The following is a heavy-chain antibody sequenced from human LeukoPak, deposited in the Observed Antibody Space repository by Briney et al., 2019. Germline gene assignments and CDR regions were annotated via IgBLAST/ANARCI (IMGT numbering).Heavy chain of an antibody. CDR1: GYTFTGYY. Sequence: GASVKVSCKASGYTFTGYYMHWVRRAPGQGLEWMGWINPNSGGTNYAQKFQGRVTMTRDTSISTAYMELSRLRSDDTAVYYCARVTRIAARSLDYWGQGTLVTVSS. CDR3: ARVTRIAARSLDY. D-gene: IGHD6-6*01. CDR2: INPNSGGT. J-gene: IGHJ4*02. V-gene: IGHV1-2*02.